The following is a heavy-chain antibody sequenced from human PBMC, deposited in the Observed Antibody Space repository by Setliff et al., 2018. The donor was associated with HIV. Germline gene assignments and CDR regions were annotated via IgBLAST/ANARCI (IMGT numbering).Heavy chain of an antibody. J-gene: IGHJ5*02. Sequence: GASVKVSCKASGYTFTSYDINWVRQATGQGLEWMGWMNPNSGNTGYAQKFQGRVTITRNTSISTAYTELSSLRSEDTAVYYCARGGQWLLRETGFDPWGQGTLVTVSS. CDR2: MNPNSGNT. D-gene: IGHD3-22*01. CDR3: ARGGQWLLRETGFDP. V-gene: IGHV1-8*03. CDR1: GYTFTSYD.